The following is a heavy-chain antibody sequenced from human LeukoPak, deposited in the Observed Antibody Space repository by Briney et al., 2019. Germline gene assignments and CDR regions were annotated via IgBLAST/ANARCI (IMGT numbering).Heavy chain of an antibody. J-gene: IGHJ4*02. CDR2: IYSGGST. CDR1: GFTVRSNY. V-gene: IGHV3-53*01. Sequence: GGSLRLSCAASGFTVRSNYMTWVRQAPGKGLECVSVIYSGGSTYYADSVKGRFTISRDNSKNTLYIQMNSLRAEDTAVYYCARIINDYDSSGFFDYWGQGTLVTVSS. D-gene: IGHD3-22*01. CDR3: ARIINDYDSSGFFDY.